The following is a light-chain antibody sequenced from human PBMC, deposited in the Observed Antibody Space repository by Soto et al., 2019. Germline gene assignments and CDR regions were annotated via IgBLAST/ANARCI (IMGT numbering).Light chain of an antibody. V-gene: IGKV3-20*01. CDR3: QQYGGSPLT. CDR2: AGS. J-gene: IGKJ3*01. Sequence: ENVLTQSPASLSVFPGERATLSCRASRYVDGSYIAGYQQKPGQAPRLVIYAGSSRATGIPDRFSGSASGTDFTLTISRVEPEDFAVYYCQQYGGSPLTFGPGTRVD. CDR1: RYVDGSY.